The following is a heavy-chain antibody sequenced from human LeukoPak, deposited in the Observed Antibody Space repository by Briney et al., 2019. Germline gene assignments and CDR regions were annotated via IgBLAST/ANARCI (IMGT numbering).Heavy chain of an antibody. Sequence: SETLSLTCAVYGESISGFYWKWIRQPPGKGLEWIGEINRSGSTSYNPSLKSRATISVDTSKKQFSLRLSSVTAADTAVYYCARGNNAYQGSWGQGTLVTVSS. CDR3: ARGNNAYQGS. CDR2: INRSGST. V-gene: IGHV4-34*01. CDR1: GESISGFY. J-gene: IGHJ5*02. D-gene: IGHD2-2*01.